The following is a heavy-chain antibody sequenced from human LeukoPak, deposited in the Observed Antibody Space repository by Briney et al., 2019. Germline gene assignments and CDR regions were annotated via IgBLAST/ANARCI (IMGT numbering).Heavy chain of an antibody. CDR1: GGSISSSSYY. V-gene: IGHV4-39*02. J-gene: IGHJ4*02. D-gene: IGHD6-19*01. CDR2: IYYSGST. CDR3: ARESVAGTRVHIPVDY. Sequence: PSETLSLTCTVSGGSISSSSYYWGWIRQPPGKGLEWIGSIYYSGSTYYNPSLKSRVTISVGTSKNQFSLKLSSVAAADTAVYYCARESVAGTRVHIPVDYWGQGTLVTVSS.